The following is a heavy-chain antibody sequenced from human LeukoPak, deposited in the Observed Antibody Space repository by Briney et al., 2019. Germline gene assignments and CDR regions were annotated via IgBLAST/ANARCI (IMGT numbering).Heavy chain of an antibody. V-gene: IGHV1-3*01. CDR3: AREGIAVAGTEFDY. J-gene: IGHJ4*02. Sequence: KFQGRVTITRDTSESTAYMELSSLRSEDTAVYYCAREGIAVAGTEFDYWGQGTLVTVSS. D-gene: IGHD6-19*01.